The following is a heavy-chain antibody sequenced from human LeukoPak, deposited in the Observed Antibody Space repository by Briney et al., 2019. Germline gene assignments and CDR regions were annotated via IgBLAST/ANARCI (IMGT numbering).Heavy chain of an antibody. J-gene: IGHJ4*02. V-gene: IGHV4-59*08. Sequence: SETLSLTCTISGGSINNYYWSWIRQPPGKGLEWIGYINYSGSTTYNPSLKSRVTISVDTSKNQFSLSLSSVTAADTAVYYCARHRPGPYDYWGQGTLVTVSS. CDR1: GGSINNYY. CDR2: INYSGST. CDR3: ARHRPGPYDY. D-gene: IGHD6-6*01.